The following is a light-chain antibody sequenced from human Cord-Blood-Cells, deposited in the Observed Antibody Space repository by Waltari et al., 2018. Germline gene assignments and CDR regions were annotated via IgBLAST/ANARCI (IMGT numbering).Light chain of an antibody. CDR2: DAS. Sequence: LKITQSPSSLSASVGARVTITCQASPDISNYLNWYQQKPRKAPKLLIYDASNLETGVPSRFSGSGSGTDFTFTISSLQPEDIATYYCQQYDNLLIFTFGPGTKVDIK. CDR3: QQYDNLLIFT. J-gene: IGKJ3*01. V-gene: IGKV1-33*01. CDR1: PDISNY.